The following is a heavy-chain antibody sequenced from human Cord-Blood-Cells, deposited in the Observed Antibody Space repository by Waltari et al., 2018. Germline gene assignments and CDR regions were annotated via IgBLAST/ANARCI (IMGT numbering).Heavy chain of an antibody. CDR2: IIPIFGTA. CDR1: GGTFSSYA. Sequence: QVQLVQSGAEVKKPGSSVKVSCTASGGTFSSYAISWVRQAPGQGLEWMGGIIPIFGTANYAQKFQGRVTITADESTSTAYMELSSLRSEDTAVYYCARVRGCSSEICPYAFDIWGQGTMVTVSS. CDR3: ARVRGCSSEICPYAFDI. J-gene: IGHJ3*02. D-gene: IGHD2-2*01. V-gene: IGHV1-69*01.